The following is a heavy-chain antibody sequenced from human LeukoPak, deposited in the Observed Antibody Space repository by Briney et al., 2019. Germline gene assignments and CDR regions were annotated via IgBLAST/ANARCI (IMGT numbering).Heavy chain of an antibody. V-gene: IGHV4-59*12. CDR3: ARASGEQWLVDYFDY. CDR2: ISDSGTT. Sequence: SETLSLTCTVSGGSISRYYWSWIRQPPGKGLEWFGYISDSGTTNYNPSLKSRVTISVDTSKKEFSLKLSSVTAADTAVYYCARASGEQWLVDYFDYWGQGTLVTVSS. CDR1: GGSISRYY. J-gene: IGHJ4*02. D-gene: IGHD6-19*01.